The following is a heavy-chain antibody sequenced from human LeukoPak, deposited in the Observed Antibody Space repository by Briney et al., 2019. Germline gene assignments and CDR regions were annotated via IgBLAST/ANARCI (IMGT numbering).Heavy chain of an antibody. D-gene: IGHD4-17*01. CDR2: IYSGGYT. CDR1: GFSVSSNC. J-gene: IGHJ4*02. CDR3: ARDDPYGD. Sequence: GGSLRLSCAASGFSVSSNCMSWVRQAPGKGLEWVSVIYSGGYTNYADSVKGRFTISRDNSKNTLYLQMNSLRVEDTAVYYCARDDPYGDWGQGTLVTVSS. V-gene: IGHV3-53*01.